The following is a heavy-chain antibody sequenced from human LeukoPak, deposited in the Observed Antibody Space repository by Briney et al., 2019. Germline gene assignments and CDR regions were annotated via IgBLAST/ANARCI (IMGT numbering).Heavy chain of an antibody. D-gene: IGHD6-13*01. CDR1: GGSISSSSYY. V-gene: IGHV4-39*01. Sequence: SETLSLTCTVSGGSISSSSYYWGWIRQPPGKGLEWIGSIYYSGSTYYNPSLKSRVTISVDTSKNQFSLKLSSVTAADTAVYYCASPPYSSSWSFFDYWGQGTLVTVSS. J-gene: IGHJ4*02. CDR2: IYYSGST. CDR3: ASPPYSSSWSFFDY.